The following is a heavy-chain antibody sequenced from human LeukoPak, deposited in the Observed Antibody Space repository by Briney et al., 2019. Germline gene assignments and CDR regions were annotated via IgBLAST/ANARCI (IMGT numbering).Heavy chain of an antibody. J-gene: IGHJ4*02. CDR2: IYWNDDK. Sequence: SGPTLVKPTQTLTLTCTFSGFSLSTSGVGVGWIRQPPGKALEWLALIYWNDDKRYSPSLKSRLTITKDTSKNQVVHTMTNMDPVDTATYYCAHTVQPRFLEWLLSSYYFDYWGQGTLVTVSS. CDR1: GFSLSTSGVG. CDR3: AHTVQPRFLEWLLSSYYFDY. V-gene: IGHV2-5*01. D-gene: IGHD3-3*01.